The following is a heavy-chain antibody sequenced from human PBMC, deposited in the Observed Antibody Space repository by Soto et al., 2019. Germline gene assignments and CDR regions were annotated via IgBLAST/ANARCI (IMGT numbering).Heavy chain of an antibody. CDR3: ATGSFTSTGGRIGYHYNAMDV. Sequence: SVKVSCKSSGGTFSSHSINWVRQAPGQGLEWMGGIIPIFDPANFAKKFQGRVTITADESTTTAYMELSSLTSEDTAVYYCATGSFTSTGGRIGYHYNAMDVWGQGTTVTVSS. CDR2: IIPIFDPA. CDR1: GGTFSSHS. V-gene: IGHV1-69*13. J-gene: IGHJ6*02. D-gene: IGHD1-1*01.